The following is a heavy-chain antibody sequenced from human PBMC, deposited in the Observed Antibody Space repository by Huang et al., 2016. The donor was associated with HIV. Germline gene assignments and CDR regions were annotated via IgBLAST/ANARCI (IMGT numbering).Heavy chain of an antibody. CDR1: GGTFSRDS. Sequence: QVQLVQSGLAVKKPGSSVKVSCQASGGTFSRDSISWVRQAPGQGLEWMGAIVPFLGTTTDAQRFQDRVTITADESTSTAYMNLNSLRSDDTAVYYCARALADGSDYFDSWGQGTLVTVSS. J-gene: IGHJ4*02. V-gene: IGHV1-69*01. CDR3: ARALADGSDYFDS. D-gene: IGHD1-26*01. CDR2: IVPFLGTT.